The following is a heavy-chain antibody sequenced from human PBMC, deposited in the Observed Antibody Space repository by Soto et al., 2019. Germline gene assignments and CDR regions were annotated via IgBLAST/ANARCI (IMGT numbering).Heavy chain of an antibody. J-gene: IGHJ4*02. CDR1: GGTFSGYA. D-gene: IGHD2-2*02. Sequence: SVKVSCKASGGTFSGYAISWVRQAPGQGLEWMGEIIPMFGTSNYAQKFQGRATITADESTSTAYMELSSLRSEDTAVYYCARGSCSSTSCYKEYYFDLWGQGTLVTVSS. CDR2: IIPMFGTS. CDR3: ARGSCSSTSCYKEYYFDL. V-gene: IGHV1-69*13.